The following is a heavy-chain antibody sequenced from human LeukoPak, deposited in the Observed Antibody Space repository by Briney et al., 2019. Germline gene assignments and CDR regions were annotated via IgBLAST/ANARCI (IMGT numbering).Heavy chain of an antibody. CDR3: ARDRLEAVADDDYFDY. V-gene: IGHV3-33*08. J-gene: IGHJ4*02. CDR1: GFTFSNYG. D-gene: IGHD6-19*01. CDR2: IWYDGSNK. Sequence: PGGSLRLSCAASGFTFSNYGMHWVRQAPGKGPEWVALIWYDGSNKYYGDSVKGRFTISRDNSKNTVYLQMNSLRAEDTAVYYCARDRLEAVADDDYFDYWGQGTLVTVSS.